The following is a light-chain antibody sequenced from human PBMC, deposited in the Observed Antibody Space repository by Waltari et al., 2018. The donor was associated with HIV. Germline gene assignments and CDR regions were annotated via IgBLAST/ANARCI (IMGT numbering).Light chain of an antibody. CDR3: AAWDDSLSGRV. V-gene: IGLV1-47*01. CDR2: GSN. Sequence: QSVLTQSPSASGTPGQRVTISCSGSSSNIGSNYVYWYQQLPGTAPKLLIYGSNQRPPGVPDRFSGATSGTSASLAISGLRSEDEADYYCAAWDDSLSGRVFGGGTKLTVL. CDR1: SSNIGSNY. J-gene: IGLJ3*02.